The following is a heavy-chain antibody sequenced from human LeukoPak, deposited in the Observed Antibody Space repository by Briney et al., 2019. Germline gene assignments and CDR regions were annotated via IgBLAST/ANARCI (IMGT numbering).Heavy chain of an antibody. CDR2: TYYRSKWYN. V-gene: IGHV6-1*01. D-gene: IGHD3-16*02. CDR1: GDSVSSNSAA. CDR3: ARDPRWAFGGVVGGDFDF. J-gene: IGHJ4*02. Sequence: SQTLSLTCAISGDSVSSNSAAWNWIRQSPSRGLEWLGRTYYRSKWYNDYAVSVRSRITINPDTSKNQFSLQLNSVTPEDTAVYYCARDPRWAFGGVVGGDFDFWDQGTLVTVSS.